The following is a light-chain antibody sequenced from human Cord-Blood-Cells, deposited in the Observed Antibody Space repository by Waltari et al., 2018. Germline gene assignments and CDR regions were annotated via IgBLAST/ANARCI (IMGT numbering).Light chain of an antibody. CDR1: SSNIGAGYD. CDR2: GNS. CDR3: QSYDSSLSGWV. Sequence: QSVLTQPPPVSGAPGQRATISCTGSSSNIGAGYDVHWYQQLPGTAPKLLIFGNSNRPSGGPDRFSGSKSGTSASLAITGVQAEDEADYYCQSYDSSLSGWVFGGGTKLTVL. V-gene: IGLV1-40*01. J-gene: IGLJ3*02.